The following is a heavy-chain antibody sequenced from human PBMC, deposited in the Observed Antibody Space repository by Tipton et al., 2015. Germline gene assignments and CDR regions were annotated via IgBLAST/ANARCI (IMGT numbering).Heavy chain of an antibody. CDR2: VSTYSEKT. V-gene: IGHV1-18*04. CDR1: GYTFSNYG. J-gene: IGHJ5*02. Sequence: QVQLVQSGAEVKKPGASVRVSCKASGYTFSNYGIAWARQAPGQGLEWIGWVSTYSEKTKYAQKFQGRVTMTTDTSTNTAYMDFRGLTSDDTAVYYCARDRVRAVTEVHNWFHPWGQGTLVTVSS. CDR3: ARDRVRAVTEVHNWFHP. D-gene: IGHD2-21*02.